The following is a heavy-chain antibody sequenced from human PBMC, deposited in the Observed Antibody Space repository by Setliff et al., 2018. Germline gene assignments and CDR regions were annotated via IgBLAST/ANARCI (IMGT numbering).Heavy chain of an antibody. D-gene: IGHD6-13*01. V-gene: IGHV4-39*01. CDR2: IYYTGDP. CDR3: ARQPYSTTYYYYYYYMDV. CDR1: NGSISSGNYF. Sequence: SETLSLTCTVSNGSISSGNYFWGWIRQPPGKGLEWIGSIYYTGDPYYNPSLKSRVTMSVDTSRNQLSLKLTSVTAADTAVYYCARQPYSTTYYYYYYYMDVWGKGTTVTVSS. J-gene: IGHJ6*03.